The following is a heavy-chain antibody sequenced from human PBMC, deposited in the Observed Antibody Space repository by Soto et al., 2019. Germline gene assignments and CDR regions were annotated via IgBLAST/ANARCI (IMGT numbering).Heavy chain of an antibody. CDR2: INPDSGRT. CDR1: GYTFTGYY. CDR3: ALSFSQTNIDV. J-gene: IGHJ6*01. Sequence: QVQLVQSGPEVGKPGASVKVSCKASGYTFTGYYLHWVRQAPGQGLEWMGYINPDSGRTRYAQKFQGTVTMTRDTSITTAYLELSSLKYDDSAIFYCALSFSQTNIDVWGQGTTVTVSS. V-gene: IGHV1-2*02.